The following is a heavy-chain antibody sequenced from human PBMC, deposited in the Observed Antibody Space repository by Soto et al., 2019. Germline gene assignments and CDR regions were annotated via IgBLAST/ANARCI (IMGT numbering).Heavy chain of an antibody. J-gene: IGHJ4*02. D-gene: IGHD3-10*01. Sequence: EVQLVESGGGLVQPGGSLRLSCAASGFTFSSYAMHWVRQAPGKGLEYVSAISSNGGSTYYANSVKGRFTISRDNSKNTLYLQMGSLRAEDMAVYYCARGPMVRGSAFDYWGQGTLVTVSS. V-gene: IGHV3-64*01. CDR2: ISSNGGST. CDR1: GFTFSSYA. CDR3: ARGPMVRGSAFDY.